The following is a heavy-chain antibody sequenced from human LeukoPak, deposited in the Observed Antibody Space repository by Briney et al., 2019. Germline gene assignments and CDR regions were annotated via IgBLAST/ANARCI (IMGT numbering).Heavy chain of an antibody. D-gene: IGHD6-19*01. J-gene: IGHJ4*02. V-gene: IGHV3-74*01. CDR1: GFTFSNYW. CDR3: ARSMGIAVSRNSNFDY. CDR2: INTDGSIL. Sequence: SGGSLRLSCAASGFTFSNYWMHWVRQAPGKGLVWVSLINTDGSILTYADSVKGRVTISRDNARNTLYLQMNSLRAEDSAVYYCARSMGIAVSRNSNFDYWGQGILVTVSS.